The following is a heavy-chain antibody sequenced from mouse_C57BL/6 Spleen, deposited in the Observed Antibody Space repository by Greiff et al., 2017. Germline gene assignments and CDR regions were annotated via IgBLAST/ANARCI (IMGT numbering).Heavy chain of an antibody. D-gene: IGHD3-1*01. CDR1: GFTFSSYA. V-gene: IGHV5-4*01. Sequence: EVKLQESGGGLVKPGGSLKLSCAASGFTFSSYAMSWVRQTPEKRLEWVATISDGGSYTYYPDNVKGRFTISRDNAKNNLYLQMSQLKSEDTAMYYCERDRDLYSAMEYWGQGTSVTVSA. CDR2: ISDGGSYT. CDR3: ERDRDLYSAMEY. J-gene: IGHJ4*01.